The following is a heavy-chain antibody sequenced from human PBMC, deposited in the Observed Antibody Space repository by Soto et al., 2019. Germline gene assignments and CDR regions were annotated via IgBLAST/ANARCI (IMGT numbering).Heavy chain of an antibody. D-gene: IGHD3-22*01. Sequence: ASVKVSCKASGGTFSSYAISWVRQAPGQGLEWMGGIIPIFGTANYAQKFQGRVTITADKSTSTAYMELSSLRSEDTAVYYCAIEGHYYDSSGPPGDVWGQGTTVTVSS. CDR3: AIEGHYYDSSGPPGDV. CDR1: GGTFSSYA. J-gene: IGHJ6*02. V-gene: IGHV1-69*06. CDR2: IIPIFGTA.